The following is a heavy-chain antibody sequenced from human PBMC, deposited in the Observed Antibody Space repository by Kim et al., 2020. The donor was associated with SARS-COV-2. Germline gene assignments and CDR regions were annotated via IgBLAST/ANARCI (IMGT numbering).Heavy chain of an antibody. CDR2: ISGSGGST. J-gene: IGHJ4*02. Sequence: GGSLRLSCAASGFTFSSYAMSWVRQAPGKGLEWVSAISGSGGSTYYADSVKGRFTISRDNSKNTLYLQMNSLRAEDTAVYYCATQYSSSWYPPFDYWGQGTLVTVSS. CDR1: GFTFSSYA. V-gene: IGHV3-23*01. CDR3: ATQYSSSWYPPFDY. D-gene: IGHD6-13*01.